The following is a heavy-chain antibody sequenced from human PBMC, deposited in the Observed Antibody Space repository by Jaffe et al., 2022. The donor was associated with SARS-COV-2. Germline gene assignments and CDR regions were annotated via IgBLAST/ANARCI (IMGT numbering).Heavy chain of an antibody. CDR2: INQEGSEK. J-gene: IGHJ4*02. Sequence: EVQLVESGGGLVQPGGSLRLSCAASGFTFRSYWMTWVRQAPGKGLEWVANINQEGSEKHYVDFVKGRITISRDNAKNSLFLQMNSLRAEDTAVYYCARVGNDHDYDFWGQGTLVTVSP. V-gene: IGHV3-7*01. CDR1: GFTFRSYW. D-gene: IGHD4-17*01. CDR3: ARVGNDHDYDF.